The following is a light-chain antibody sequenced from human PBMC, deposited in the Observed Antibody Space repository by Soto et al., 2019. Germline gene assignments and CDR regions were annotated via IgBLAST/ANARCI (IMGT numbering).Light chain of an antibody. Sequence: EIVWTQSQGTRSLSPGERATLTCRTRQSVSSNYLAWYQQIPGQTPRLLIYGASTRATGIPVRFSGSGSGTEFTLTISSLQSEDFAVYYCHQYDDGPYTFGQGTKVDIK. CDR2: GAS. CDR1: QSVSSN. CDR3: HQYDDGPYT. V-gene: IGKV3-15*01. J-gene: IGKJ2*01.